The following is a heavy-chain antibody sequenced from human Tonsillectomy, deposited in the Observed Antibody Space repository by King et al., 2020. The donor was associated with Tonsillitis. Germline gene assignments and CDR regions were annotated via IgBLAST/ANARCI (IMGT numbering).Heavy chain of an antibody. J-gene: IGHJ3*02. CDR2: ISGSGDST. CDR3: AKVYDRSGYFYLYVFDI. CDR1: GFTFSSYA. D-gene: IGHD3-22*01. Sequence: EVQLVESGGGLVQPGGSLRLSCAASGFTFSSYAMSWVRPAPGKGLEWVSVISGSGDSTYYADSVKGRFTISRDNSKNTLYLQMNSLRAEDTAVYYCAKVYDRSGYFYLYVFDIWGQGTMVTVSS. V-gene: IGHV3-23*04.